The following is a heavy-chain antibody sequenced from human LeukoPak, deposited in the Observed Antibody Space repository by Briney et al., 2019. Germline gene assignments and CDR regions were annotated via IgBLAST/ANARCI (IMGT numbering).Heavy chain of an antibody. CDR2: ITGSGGST. CDR3: VKATVAGSPRELDY. CDR1: GFTLSDYY. V-gene: IGHV3-23*01. D-gene: IGHD6-19*01. Sequence: GGSLRLSCAASGFTLSDYYMSWIRQAPGKGLEWVSVITGSGGSTYYADSVKGRFTISRDNSKNTLFLQMKSLRPEDTAIYYCVKATVAGSPRELDYWGQGTLVTVSS. J-gene: IGHJ4*02.